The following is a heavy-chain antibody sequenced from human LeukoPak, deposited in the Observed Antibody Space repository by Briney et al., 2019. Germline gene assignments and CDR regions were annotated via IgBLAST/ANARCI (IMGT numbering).Heavy chain of an antibody. V-gene: IGHV1-69*05. J-gene: IGHJ2*01. D-gene: IGHD3-22*01. CDR3: ARDYYEPTGYFDL. CDR1: GGTFSSYA. Sequence: SVKVSCKASGGTFSSYAISWVRQAPGQGLEWMGRIIPIFGTANYAQKFQGRVTITTDESTSTAYMELSSLRSDDTAVYYCARDYYEPTGYFDLWGRGTLVTVSS. CDR2: IIPIFGTA.